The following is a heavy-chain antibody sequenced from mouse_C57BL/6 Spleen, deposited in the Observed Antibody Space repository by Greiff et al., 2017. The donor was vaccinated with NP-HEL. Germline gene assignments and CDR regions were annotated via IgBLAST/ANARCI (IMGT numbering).Heavy chain of an antibody. CDR3: ARSNAYYNAMDY. J-gene: IGHJ4*01. CDR1: GYTFTSYW. CDR2: IDPSDSET. D-gene: IGHD2-12*01. Sequence: VQLQQPGAELVRPGSSVKLSCKASGYTFTSYWMHWVKQRPIQGLEWIGNIDPSDSETHYNQKFKDKATLTVDKSSSTAYMQLSSLTSEDSAVYYCARSNAYYNAMDYWGQGTSVTVSS. V-gene: IGHV1-52*01.